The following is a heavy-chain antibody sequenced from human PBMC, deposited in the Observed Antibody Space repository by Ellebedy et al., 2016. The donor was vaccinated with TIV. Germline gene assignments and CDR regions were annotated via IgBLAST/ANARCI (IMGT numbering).Heavy chain of an antibody. Sequence: ASVKVSCXASGYTFTSYGISWVRQAPGQGLEWMGWISAYNGNTNYAQKLQGRVTMTTDTSTSTAYMELRSLRSDDTAVYYCARDRSDFYYDSSVDYWGQGTLVTVSS. CDR2: ISAYNGNT. D-gene: IGHD3-22*01. CDR1: GYTFTSYG. V-gene: IGHV1-18*01. J-gene: IGHJ4*02. CDR3: ARDRSDFYYDSSVDY.